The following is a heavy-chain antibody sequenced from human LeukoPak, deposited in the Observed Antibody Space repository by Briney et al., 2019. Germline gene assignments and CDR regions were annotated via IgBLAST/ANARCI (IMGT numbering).Heavy chain of an antibody. CDR3: ARAQDYDSSGFVDAFLL. CDR2: IWYDGSKK. V-gene: IGHV3-33*08. Sequence: PGGSLTLPCAASGFTVSSNYMSWVRQAPGKGLEWVAVIWYDGSKKYYADSVKGRFTISRDNSKNTLYLEMNSLRVEDTAVYYCARAQDYDSSGFVDAFLLGGQGTVVTVSS. D-gene: IGHD3-22*01. J-gene: IGHJ3*01. CDR1: GFTVSSNY.